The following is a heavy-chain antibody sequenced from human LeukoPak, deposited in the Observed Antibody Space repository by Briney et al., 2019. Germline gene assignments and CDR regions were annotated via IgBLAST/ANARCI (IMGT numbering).Heavy chain of an antibody. V-gene: IGHV3-43D*04. CDR3: AKDVEAAAGSEYDY. CDR1: GFTFDDYA. D-gene: IGHD6-13*01. Sequence: GGSLRLSCAASGFTFDDYAMHWVRQAPGKGLEWVSLISWDGGSTYYADSAKGRFTISRDNSKNSLYLQMNSLRAEDTALYYCAKDVEAAAGSEYDYWGQGTLVTVSS. CDR2: ISWDGGST. J-gene: IGHJ4*02.